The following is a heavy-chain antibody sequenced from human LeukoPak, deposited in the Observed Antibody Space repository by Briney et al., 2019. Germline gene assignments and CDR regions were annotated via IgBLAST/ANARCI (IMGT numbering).Heavy chain of an antibody. CDR3: ASNTYADYVSVDI. CDR1: GFTFSRYW. CDR2: IKSDGSSI. V-gene: IGHV3-74*01. J-gene: IGHJ3*02. D-gene: IGHD2-2*01. Sequence: GGSLRLSCVASGFTFSRYWMHWVRQAPGKGLVWVSRIKSDGSSISYADSVKGRFTISRDNAKSTLYLQMNSLRAEDTAVYYCASNTYADYVSVDIWGQGTMVTVSS.